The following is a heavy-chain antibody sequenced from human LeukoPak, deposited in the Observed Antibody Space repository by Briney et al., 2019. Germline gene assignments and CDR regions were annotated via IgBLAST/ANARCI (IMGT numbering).Heavy chain of an antibody. CDR3: ARASDSSGYYAPQHYFDY. CDR2: INPSGGST. D-gene: IGHD3-22*01. J-gene: IGHJ4*02. CDR1: GYTFTRFY. Sequence: ASVKVSCKASGYTFTRFYMHWVRQAPGQGLEWMGIINPSGGSTSYTQKFQGRPTMTRDTSTTTVYMELSSLRSEDTAVYYCARASDSSGYYAPQHYFDYWGQGTPVTVSS. V-gene: IGHV1-46*03.